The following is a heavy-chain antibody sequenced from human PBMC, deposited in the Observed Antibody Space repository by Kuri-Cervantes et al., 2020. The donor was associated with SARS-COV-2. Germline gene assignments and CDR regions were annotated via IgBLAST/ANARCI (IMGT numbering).Heavy chain of an antibody. CDR1: GGSISSSNW. Sequence: SCADSGGSISSSNWWSWVRQPPGKGLEWIGEIYHSGSTNYNPSLKSRVTISVDKSKNQFSLKLSSVTAADTAVYYCARATSTVIRYYFDYWGQGTLVTVSS. CDR2: IYHSGST. J-gene: IGHJ4*02. CDR3: ARATSTVIRYYFDY. D-gene: IGHD4-17*01. V-gene: IGHV4-4*02.